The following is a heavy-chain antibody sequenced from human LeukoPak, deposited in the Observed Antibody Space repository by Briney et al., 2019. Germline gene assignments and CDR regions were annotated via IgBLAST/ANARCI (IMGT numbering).Heavy chain of an antibody. CDR2: ISGSGGRT. D-gene: IGHD3-22*01. V-gene: IGHV3-23*01. CDR1: GFTFSSYA. J-gene: IGHJ4*02. Sequence: PGGSLRLSCAASGFTFSSYAMRWVRQAPGKGLEWVSAISGSGGRTYSADSVKGRFTISRDNSKNTLYLQMNSLRAEDTAVYYCAKDPITMIVSGHPGGDYWGQGTLVTVSS. CDR3: AKDPITMIVSGHPGGDY.